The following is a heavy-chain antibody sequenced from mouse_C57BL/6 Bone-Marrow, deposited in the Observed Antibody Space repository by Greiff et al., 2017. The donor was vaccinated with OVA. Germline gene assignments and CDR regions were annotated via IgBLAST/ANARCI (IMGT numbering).Heavy chain of an antibody. CDR2: IDPSGSYT. CDR1: GYTFTSYW. Sequence: VQLQQPGAELVMPGASVKLSCKASGYTFTSYWMHWVKQRPGQGLEWIGEIDPSGSYTNYNQKFKGKSTLTVDKSSSTAYMQLSSLTSEDSAVYYCARRDSSGYIYYAMGGWGQGTSVTVAS. CDR3: ARRDSSGYIYYAMGG. J-gene: IGHJ4*01. D-gene: IGHD3-2*02. V-gene: IGHV1-69*01.